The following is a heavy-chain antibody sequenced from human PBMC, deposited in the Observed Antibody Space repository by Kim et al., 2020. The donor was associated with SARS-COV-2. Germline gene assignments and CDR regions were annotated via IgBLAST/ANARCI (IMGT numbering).Heavy chain of an antibody. CDR1: GGSISSSSYY. Sequence: SETLSLTCTVSGGSISSSSYYWGWIRQPPGKGLEWIGSIYYSGSTYYNPSLKSRVTISVDTSKNQFSLKLSSVTAADTAVYYCARGGAAAGLRGYFQHWGQGTLVTVSS. V-gene: IGHV4-39*07. CDR3: ARGGAAAGLRGYFQH. CDR2: IYYSGST. J-gene: IGHJ1*01. D-gene: IGHD6-13*01.